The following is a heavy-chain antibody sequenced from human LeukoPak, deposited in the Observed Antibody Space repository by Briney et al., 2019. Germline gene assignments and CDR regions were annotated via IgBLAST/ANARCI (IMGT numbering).Heavy chain of an antibody. CDR3: ARGSACSGGSCYYYYYMDV. V-gene: IGHV1-18*01. D-gene: IGHD2-15*01. CDR2: ISAYNGNT. CDR1: GYTFTSYG. J-gene: IGHJ6*03. Sequence: GASVKVSCKASGYTFTSYGISWVRQAPGQGLEWMGWISAYNGNTNYAQKLQGRVTMTTDTSTSTAYMELSSLRSEDTAVYYCARGSACSGGSCYYYYYMDVWGKGTTVTVSS.